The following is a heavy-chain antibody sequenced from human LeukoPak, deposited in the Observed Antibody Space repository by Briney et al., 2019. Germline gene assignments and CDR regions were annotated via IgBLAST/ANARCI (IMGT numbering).Heavy chain of an antibody. CDR3: ASSRSSSGWSLIDY. J-gene: IGHJ4*02. Sequence: SETLSLTCTVSGGSINSYYWSWIRQPPGKGREWVGYIYYSGSTNYKPSLKRRVTISVDTSKNQFSLKVSSVTAADTAVYYCASSRSSSGWSLIDYWGQGALVTVSS. V-gene: IGHV4-59*01. CDR2: IYYSGST. CDR1: GGSINSYY. D-gene: IGHD6-19*01.